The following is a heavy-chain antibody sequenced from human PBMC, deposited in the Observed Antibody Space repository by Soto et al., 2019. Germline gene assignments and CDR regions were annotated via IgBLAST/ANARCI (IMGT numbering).Heavy chain of an antibody. CDR1: GFTFSSYA. Sequence: GGSLRLSCAASGFTFSSYAMSWVRQAPGKGLEWVSAISGSGGSTYYADSVKGRFTISRDNSKNSLYLQMNSLRAEDTSVYYCAKFALYYVVEPSARANTWGQGTLVTVSS. CDR2: ISGSGGST. D-gene: IGHD2-2*01. CDR3: AKFALYYVVEPSARANT. J-gene: IGHJ5*02. V-gene: IGHV3-23*01.